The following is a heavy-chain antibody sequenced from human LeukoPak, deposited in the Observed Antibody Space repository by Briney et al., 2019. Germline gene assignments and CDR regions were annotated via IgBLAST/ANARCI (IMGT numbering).Heavy chain of an antibody. D-gene: IGHD4-17*01. V-gene: IGHV3-64*01. J-gene: IGHJ5*02. Sequence: GGSLRLSCAASGFTFSSYAMHWVRQAPGKGLEYVSAISSNGGGTYYANSVKGRFTISRDNSKNTLYLQMGSLRAEDMAVYYCARGPTGYGDYPEDNWFDPWGQGTLVTVSS. CDR2: ISSNGGGT. CDR3: ARGPTGYGDYPEDNWFDP. CDR1: GFTFSSYA.